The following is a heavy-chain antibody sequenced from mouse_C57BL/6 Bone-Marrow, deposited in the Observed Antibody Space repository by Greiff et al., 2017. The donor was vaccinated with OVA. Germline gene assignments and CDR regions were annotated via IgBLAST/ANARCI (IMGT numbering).Heavy chain of an antibody. CDR3: SRSTYYYGSSYSPFDY. CDR2: INPYNGGT. V-gene: IGHV1-19*01. J-gene: IGHJ2*01. CDR1: GYTFTDYY. D-gene: IGHD1-1*01. Sequence: VQLQQSGPVLVKPGASVKMSCKASGYTFTDYYMNWVKQSHGKSLEWIGVINPYNGGTSSNQKFKGKATLTVDKSSSTAYMELNSLTSEDSAVYYWSRSTYYYGSSYSPFDYWGQGTTLTVSS.